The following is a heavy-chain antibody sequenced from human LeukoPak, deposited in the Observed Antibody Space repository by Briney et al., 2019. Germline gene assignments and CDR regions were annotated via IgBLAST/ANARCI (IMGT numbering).Heavy chain of an antibody. D-gene: IGHD3-22*01. CDR1: GITLSNYA. CDR3: AKRGVVIRVILVGFHKEAYYFDS. Sequence: AGGSLRLSCAVSGITLSNYAMTWVRQAPGKGLEWVAGISGGGGGTNYADSVKGRFTISRDNYKNTLYLQMNSLGAEDTAVYFCAKRGVVIRVILVGFHKEAYYFDSWGQGALVTVSS. CDR2: ISGGGGGT. J-gene: IGHJ4*02. V-gene: IGHV3-23*01.